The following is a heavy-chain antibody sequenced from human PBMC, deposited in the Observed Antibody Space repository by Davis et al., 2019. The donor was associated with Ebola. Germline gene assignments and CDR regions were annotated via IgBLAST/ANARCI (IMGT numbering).Heavy chain of an antibody. D-gene: IGHD3-22*01. CDR3: ARGSDSSGYYPTDY. J-gene: IGHJ4*02. V-gene: IGHV1-8*01. CDR2: MDPNSGDT. Sequence: AASVKVSCKASGYTFTTYTINWVRQATGQGLEWMGWMDPNSGDTGYEQKFQGRLTMTRDTAMTTAYMELSSLRSEDTAVYYCARGSDSSGYYPTDYWGQGTLVTVSS. CDR1: GYTFTTYT.